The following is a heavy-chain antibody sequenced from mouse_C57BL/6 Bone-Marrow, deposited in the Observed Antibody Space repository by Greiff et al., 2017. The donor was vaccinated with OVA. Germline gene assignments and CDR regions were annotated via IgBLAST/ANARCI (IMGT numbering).Heavy chain of an antibody. CDR2: IRSKSNNYAT. V-gene: IGHV10-1*01. D-gene: IGHD1-1*01. CDR1: GFSFNTYA. CDR3: VSRCYYYGSSFYAMDY. Sequence: EVKVEESGGGLVQPKGSLKLSCAASGFSFNTYAMNWVRQAPGKGLEWVARIRSKSNNYATYYADSVKDRFTISRDDSESMLYLQMNNLKTEDTAMYYCVSRCYYYGSSFYAMDYWGQGTSVTVSS. J-gene: IGHJ4*01.